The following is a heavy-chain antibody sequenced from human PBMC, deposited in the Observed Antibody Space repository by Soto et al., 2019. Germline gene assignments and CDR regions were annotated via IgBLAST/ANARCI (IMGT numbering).Heavy chain of an antibody. CDR1: GFPFSSYG. D-gene: IGHD3-22*01. V-gene: IGHV3-33*01. CDR2: IWYDGSNK. CDR3: ARDSSYYDSSGYYY. Sequence: QAQLVESGGGVVQPGRSLRLSCAASGFPFSSYGMHWVRQAPGKGLDWVGVIWYDGSNKDYAESVKGRFTISRDNAKNSLYLQMNSLRAEDTAVYYCARDSSYYDSSGYYYWGQGTLVTVSS. J-gene: IGHJ4*02.